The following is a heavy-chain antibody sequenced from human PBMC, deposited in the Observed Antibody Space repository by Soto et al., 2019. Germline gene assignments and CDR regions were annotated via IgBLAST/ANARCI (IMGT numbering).Heavy chain of an antibody. CDR1: GGSVSSNNAA. CDR3: ARSGPGGYIDY. D-gene: IGHD3-22*01. V-gene: IGHV6-1*01. J-gene: IGHJ4*02. CDR2: TYYRSKWYN. Sequence: XQTLSLTCVISGGSVSSNNAAWNLIRQSPSRGLEWLGRTYYRSKWYNHYAVSVKSRITVNPDTSKNQFSLQLNSVTPEDTAVYYCARSGPGGYIDYWGQGTLVTVSS.